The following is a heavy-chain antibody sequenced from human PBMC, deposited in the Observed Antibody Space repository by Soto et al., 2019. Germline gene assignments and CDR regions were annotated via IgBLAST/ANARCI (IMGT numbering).Heavy chain of an antibody. J-gene: IGHJ6*02. CDR1: GFTFSSYA. CDR3: AKDQGYGPTYYNYGMDV. V-gene: IGHV3-23*01. D-gene: IGHD5-12*01. Sequence: PGGSLRLSCAASGFTFSSYAMSWVRQAPGKGLEWVSAISGSGGSTYYADSVKGRFTISSDNSNSTLYLQMNSLRAEDTAVYYCAKDQGYGPTYYNYGMDVWGQGTTVTVSS. CDR2: ISGSGGST.